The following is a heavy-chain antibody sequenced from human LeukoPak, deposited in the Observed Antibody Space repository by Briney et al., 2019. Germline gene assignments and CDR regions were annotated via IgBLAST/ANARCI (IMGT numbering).Heavy chain of an antibody. CDR1: GYTFTSYG. CDR2: ISAYNGNT. D-gene: IGHD3-22*01. CDR3: ARDNDYYDSSGYYLGVYY. V-gene: IGHV1-18*01. Sequence: ASVKVSCKASGYTFTSYGISWVRQAPGQGLEWMGWISAYNGNTNYAQKLQGRVTMTTDTSTSTAYMELRSLRSDDTAVYYCARDNDYYDSSGYYLGVYYWGQGTLVTVSS. J-gene: IGHJ4*02.